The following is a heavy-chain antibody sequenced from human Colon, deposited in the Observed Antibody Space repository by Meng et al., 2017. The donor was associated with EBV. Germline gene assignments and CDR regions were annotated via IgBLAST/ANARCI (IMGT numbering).Heavy chain of an antibody. D-gene: IGHD4-17*01. CDR3: GRQDHRDHGDPNWFDP. CDR1: GGSLTTRIYH. J-gene: IGHJ5*02. Sequence: LRGRGPCLWKPPGPPSPPCPVPGGSLTTRIYHWGWIRQPPGDGLEWIASISYTGETFYNPSLRSRVTISVDTTKDQFSLRLSAVTAADTAVYFCGRQDHRDHGDPNWFDPWGQGTLVTVSS. V-gene: IGHV4-39*01. CDR2: ISYTGET.